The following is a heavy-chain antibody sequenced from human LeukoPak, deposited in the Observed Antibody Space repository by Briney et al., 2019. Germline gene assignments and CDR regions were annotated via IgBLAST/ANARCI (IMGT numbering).Heavy chain of an antibody. Sequence: PSETLSLTCAVSGGSISSYYWSWIRQPPGKGLEWIGYIYYSGSTNYNPSLKSRVTISVDTSKNQFSLKLSSVTAADTAVYYCAKPAAGGWDDAFDIWGQGTMVTVSS. CDR1: GGSISSYY. CDR3: AKPAAGGWDDAFDI. V-gene: IGHV4-59*01. D-gene: IGHD1-26*01. J-gene: IGHJ3*02. CDR2: IYYSGST.